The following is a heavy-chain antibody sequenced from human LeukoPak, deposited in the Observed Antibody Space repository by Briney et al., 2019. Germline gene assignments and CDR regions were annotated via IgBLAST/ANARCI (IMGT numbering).Heavy chain of an antibody. CDR2: ISGSGGGT. Sequence: GGSLTLSCAPSGCTYTGCDITWVRQAPRKGLEWVSAISGSGGGTYYADSVKGRFTISRDNSKNTLYLQMNSLRAEDTAVYYCAKDLRFGDSPGNRCENWGARALVTVSS. V-gene: IGHV3-23*01. J-gene: IGHJ4*02. CDR1: GCTYTGCD. D-gene: IGHD2-21*01. CDR3: AKDLRFGDSPGNRCEN.